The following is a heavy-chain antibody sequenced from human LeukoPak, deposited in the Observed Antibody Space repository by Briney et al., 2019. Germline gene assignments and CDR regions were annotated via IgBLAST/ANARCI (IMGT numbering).Heavy chain of an antibody. CDR1: GDSITRETYS. Sequence: SETLSLTCTVSGDSITRETYSWTWIRQPAGKGLEWIGRISDSGTTDYSPSLKSRVIISVDKSKNQFSLSLSSVTAADTAVYYCAQNGQSGFSFDPWGQGTLVTVSS. V-gene: IGHV4-61*02. CDR2: ISDSGTT. D-gene: IGHD2-8*01. CDR3: AQNGQSGFSFDP. J-gene: IGHJ5*02.